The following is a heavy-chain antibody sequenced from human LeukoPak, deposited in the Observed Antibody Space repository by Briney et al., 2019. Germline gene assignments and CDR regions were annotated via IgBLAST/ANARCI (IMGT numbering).Heavy chain of an antibody. J-gene: IGHJ4*02. Sequence: PSETLSLTCSVSAFSITSTDYYWGWIRQPPGKGLEWIGSVFYTGSTVYNSSLRSRVTISMDTSKNQFSLKLSSVTAADTAVYYCARGALLGSGYPDIDYWGQGTLVTVSS. V-gene: IGHV4-39*07. CDR2: VFYTGST. CDR3: ARGALLGSGYPDIDY. D-gene: IGHD3-22*01. CDR1: AFSITSTDYY.